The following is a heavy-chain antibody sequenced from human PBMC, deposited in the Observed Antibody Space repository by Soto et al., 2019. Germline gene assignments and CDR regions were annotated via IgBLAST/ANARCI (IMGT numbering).Heavy chain of an antibody. Sequence: QVQLVQSGAELKKPGSSVKVSCEASGGSFISYSFTWVRQAPGQGLEWMGRIIPIQNKANYAVKFQERVTITEDRSTRTAYLELGSLRPEDTAVYCWAKSLLFVGHAYMDVWGKGTTVTVSS. CDR2: IIPIQNKA. V-gene: IGHV1-69*02. J-gene: IGHJ6*03. D-gene: IGHD2-15*01. CDR3: AKSLLFVGHAYMDV. CDR1: GGSFISYS.